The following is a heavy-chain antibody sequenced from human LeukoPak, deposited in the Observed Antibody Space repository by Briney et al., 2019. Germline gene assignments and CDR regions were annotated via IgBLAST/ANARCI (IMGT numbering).Heavy chain of an antibody. Sequence: GGSLRLSCAASGFTFDDYAMHWVRQAPGKGLEWVSGISWNSGSIGYADSVKGRFTISRDSAKNSLYLQMNSLRAEDTAVYYCARDKRLAVAGITWWFDPWGQGTLVTVSS. D-gene: IGHD6-19*01. CDR2: ISWNSGSI. CDR3: ARDKRLAVAGITWWFDP. CDR1: GFTFDDYA. V-gene: IGHV3-9*01. J-gene: IGHJ5*02.